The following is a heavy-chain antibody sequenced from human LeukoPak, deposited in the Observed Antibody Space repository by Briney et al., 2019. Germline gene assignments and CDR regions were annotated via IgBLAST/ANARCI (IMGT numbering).Heavy chain of an antibody. CDR1: GFTFTTYW. CDR2: INQDGTEK. V-gene: IGHV3-7*03. D-gene: IGHD2-21*02. J-gene: IGHJ4*02. Sequence: GESLRLSCAASGFTFTTYWMSWVRQLPGKGLEWVANINQDGTEKYYVDSVKGRFTISRDNAKNSLDLQTNSLRVEDTALYYCARAQTYGDSRLLLDYWGQGTLVTVSS. CDR3: ARAQTYGDSRLLLDY.